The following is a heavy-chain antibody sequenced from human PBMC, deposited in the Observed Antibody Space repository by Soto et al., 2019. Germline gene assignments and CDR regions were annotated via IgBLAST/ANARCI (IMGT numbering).Heavy chain of an antibody. J-gene: IGHJ4*02. Sequence: QLQLQESGPGLVKPSETLSLTCTVSGGSISSSSYYWGWIRQPPGKGLEWIGSIYYSGSTYYNPSLKSRVTISVDTSKNQFSLKLSSVTAADTAVYYCARQLYDYLWGSYRYPDYWGQGTLVTVSS. V-gene: IGHV4-39*01. CDR1: GGSISSSSYY. D-gene: IGHD3-16*02. CDR3: ARQLYDYLWGSYRYPDY. CDR2: IYYSGST.